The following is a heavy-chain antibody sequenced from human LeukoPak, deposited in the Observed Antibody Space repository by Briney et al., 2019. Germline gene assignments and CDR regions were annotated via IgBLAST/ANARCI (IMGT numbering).Heavy chain of an antibody. CDR2: VFYSGST. V-gene: IGHV4-59*01. CDR1: GGSISSYY. D-gene: IGHD3-3*01. J-gene: IGHJ6*02. CDR3: ARDRYDDPYYYYGMDV. Sequence: PSETLSLTCTVSGGSISSYYWSWVRQPPGKGLEWIGYVFYSGSTNYNPSLKSRVTISVDTSKNQFSLNLRSVTAADTAVYYCARDRYDDPYYYYGMDVWGQGTTVTVSS.